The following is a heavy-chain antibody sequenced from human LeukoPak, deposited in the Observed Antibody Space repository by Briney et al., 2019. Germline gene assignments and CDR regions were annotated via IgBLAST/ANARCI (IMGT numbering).Heavy chain of an antibody. D-gene: IGHD5-12*01. V-gene: IGHV3-11*04. J-gene: IGHJ3*02. CDR1: GFTFSDYY. Sequence: GGSLRLSCAASGFTFSDYYMSWIRQAPGKGLEWVSYISSSGSTIYYADSVKGRFTISRDNAKNSLYLQMNSLRAEDTAVYYCAREWIQWSDAFDIWGQGTMVTVSS. CDR2: ISSSGSTI. CDR3: AREWIQWSDAFDI.